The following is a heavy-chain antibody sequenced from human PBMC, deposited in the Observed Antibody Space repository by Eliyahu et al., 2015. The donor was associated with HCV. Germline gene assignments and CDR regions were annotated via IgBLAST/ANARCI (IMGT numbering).Heavy chain of an antibody. D-gene: IGHD3-10*01. CDR2: IDNDGSDT. J-gene: IGHJ3*01. V-gene: IGHV3-74*01. CDR3: AREGDGHGFDV. Sequence: SLRLSCAASGFTFSKYWIHWVRQAPGKGLVWVSRIDNDGSDTIYADSVRGRFTVSRDNAKNTLYLQMNSLRAEDTAVYYCAREGDGHGFDVWGQGTMVTVSS. CDR1: GFTFSKYW.